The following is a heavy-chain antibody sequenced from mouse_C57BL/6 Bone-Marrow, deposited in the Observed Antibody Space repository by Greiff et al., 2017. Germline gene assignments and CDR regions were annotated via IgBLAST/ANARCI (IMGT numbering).Heavy chain of an antibody. CDR3: ARRGDGNNDY. J-gene: IGHJ2*01. Sequence: EVKLVESGGGLVKPGGSLKLSCAASGFTFSSYTMSWVRQTPEKRLEWVATISGGGGNTYYPDSVKGRFTISRDNAKNTLYLQMSSLRSEDTALYYCARRGDGNNDYWGQGTTLTVSS. D-gene: IGHD2-1*01. V-gene: IGHV5-9*01. CDR1: GFTFSSYT. CDR2: ISGGGGNT.